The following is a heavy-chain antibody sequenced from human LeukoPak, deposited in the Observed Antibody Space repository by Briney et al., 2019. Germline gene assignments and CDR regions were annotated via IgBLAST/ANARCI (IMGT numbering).Heavy chain of an antibody. CDR3: ARDPPGGGYSGYEEEGLDY. CDR1: GYTFTDFY. J-gene: IGHJ4*02. CDR2: INPNSGGT. D-gene: IGHD5-12*01. Sequence: VASVKVSCKASGYTFTDFYIHWVRQAPGQGLEWMGWINPNSGGTSYAQNFQGRVTMTRDTSISTAYMELSRLRSDDTAVYYCARDPPGGGYSGYEEEGLDYWGQGTLVTVSS. V-gene: IGHV1-2*02.